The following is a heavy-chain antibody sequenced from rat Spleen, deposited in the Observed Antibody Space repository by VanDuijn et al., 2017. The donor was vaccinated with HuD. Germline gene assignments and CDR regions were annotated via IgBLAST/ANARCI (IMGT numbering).Heavy chain of an antibody. CDR3: ARHTTTRVFHWFAY. CDR2: ITNTGGSI. Sequence: EVQLVESGGGLLQPGRSMKLSCAASGLSFSNYDMAWVRQAPGKGLEWVASITNTGGSIYYPDSVKGRFTISRENVKRTLYLQMNSLRSEDTATYYCARHTTTRVFHWFAYWGQGTLVTVSS. J-gene: IGHJ3*01. D-gene: IGHD1-4*01. CDR1: GLSFSNYD. V-gene: IGHV5-25*01.